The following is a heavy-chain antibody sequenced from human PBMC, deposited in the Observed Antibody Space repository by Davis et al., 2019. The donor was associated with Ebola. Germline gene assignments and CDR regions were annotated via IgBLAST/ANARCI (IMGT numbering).Heavy chain of an antibody. V-gene: IGHV3-7*03. D-gene: IGHD6-25*01. Sequence: GESLKISCAASGFTFSTYWMSWVRQAPGKGLEWVANIKQDGGERYYVDSVKGRFTISRDNAKNSLYLQINSLRAEDTAVYFCAREPGYHFDYWGQGTLVTVSS. CDR3: AREPGYHFDY. CDR2: IKQDGGER. CDR1: GFTFSTYW. J-gene: IGHJ4*02.